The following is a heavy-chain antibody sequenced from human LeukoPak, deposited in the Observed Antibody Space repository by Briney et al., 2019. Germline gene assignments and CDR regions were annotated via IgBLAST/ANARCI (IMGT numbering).Heavy chain of an antibody. J-gene: IGHJ4*02. V-gene: IGHV4-39*01. D-gene: IGHD6-19*01. Sequence: SETLSLTCTVSGGSISSSSFYWGWVRQPPGKGLEWIGCLFHAESTSYNPSLKSRVTISVDTSKNLFSLRLSSVTAADTAVYYCARLRSGWNNFDYWGQGTLVTVSS. CDR2: LFHAEST. CDR1: GGSISSSSFY. CDR3: ARLRSGWNNFDY.